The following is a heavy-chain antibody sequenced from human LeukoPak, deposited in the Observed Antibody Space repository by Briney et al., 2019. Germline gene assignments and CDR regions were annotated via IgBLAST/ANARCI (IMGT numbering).Heavy chain of an antibody. V-gene: IGHV3-21*01. D-gene: IGHD2-15*01. J-gene: IGHJ3*02. Sequence: PGGSLRLSCAASGFTFSSHSMNWVRQAPGKGLEWVSSISSSSSHIYYVDSVKGRFTISRDNAKNSLYLQMNSLRAEDTAVYYCARDQDVYCSGGSCTSFDIWGQGTMVTVSS. CDR2: ISSSSSHI. CDR3: ARDQDVYCSGGSCTSFDI. CDR1: GFTFSSHS.